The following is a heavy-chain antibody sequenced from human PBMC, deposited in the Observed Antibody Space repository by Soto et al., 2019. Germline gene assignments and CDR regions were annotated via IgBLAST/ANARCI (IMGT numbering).Heavy chain of an antibody. D-gene: IGHD6-6*01. V-gene: IGHV4-59*01. CDR1: GGSISNYY. J-gene: IGHJ4*02. CDR3: ARELSNSPEYLVF. Sequence: SETLSLTCTVSGGSISNYYWNWIRQPPGKGLYWIVYTYYRGRTNYSPSLKSRVSISLDTCKNQFSLRLTSLTAADTALYYCARELSNSPEYLVFWGLGTLVNVSS. CDR2: TYYRGRT.